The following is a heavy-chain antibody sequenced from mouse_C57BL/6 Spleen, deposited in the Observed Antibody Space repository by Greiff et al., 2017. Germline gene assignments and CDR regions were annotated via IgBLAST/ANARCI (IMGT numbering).Heavy chain of an antibody. J-gene: IGHJ1*03. CDR3: ARRGGYDGTFYFDV. Sequence: QVQLQQSGAELVKPGASVKISCKASGYAFSSYWMNWVKQRPGKGLEWIGQIYPGDGDTNYNGKFKGKATLTADKSSSTAYMQLSSLTSEDSAVYFCARRGGYDGTFYFDVWGTGTTVTVSS. CDR2: IYPGDGDT. V-gene: IGHV1-80*01. CDR1: GYAFSSYW. D-gene: IGHD2-2*01.